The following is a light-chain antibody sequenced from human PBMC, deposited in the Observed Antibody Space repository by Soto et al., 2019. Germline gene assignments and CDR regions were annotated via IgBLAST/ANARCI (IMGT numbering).Light chain of an antibody. V-gene: IGKV1-39*01. CDR2: AAS. J-gene: IGKJ4*01. Sequence: QTTQSPSSLFASVGDRVTITCRASQSISSHLNWYQQKVGQTPRLLIYAASTLQSEVPPRFSGSGSGTEFTLTISGLQREDFATYYCQQSHSAPLTFGGGTKIQI. CDR3: QQSHSAPLT. CDR1: QSISSH.